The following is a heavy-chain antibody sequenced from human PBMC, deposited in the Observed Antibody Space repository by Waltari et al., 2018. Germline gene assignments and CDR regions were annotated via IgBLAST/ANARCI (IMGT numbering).Heavy chain of an antibody. CDR2: ISGGGGST. CDR1: GFTFSNYA. CDR3: AKGSGSDFYGPDY. Sequence: EVQLLESGGGLVQPGGSLRLSCAASGFTFSNYAMHWVRQAPGKGLEWVSLISGGGGSTYHADSVKGRFTISRDDSKNALYLQMNSLRAEDTALYYCAKGSGSDFYGPDYWGQGTLVTVSS. V-gene: IGHV3-23*01. D-gene: IGHD2-21*02. J-gene: IGHJ4*02.